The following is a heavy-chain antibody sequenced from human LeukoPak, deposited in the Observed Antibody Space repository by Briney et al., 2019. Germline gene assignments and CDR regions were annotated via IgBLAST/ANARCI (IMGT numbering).Heavy chain of an antibody. V-gene: IGHV4-34*01. CDR1: GGSFSGYY. Sequence: SETLSLTCAVYGGSFSGYYWSWIRQPPGKGLEWIGEINHSGSTNYNPSLKSRVTISVDTSKNQFSLKLSSVTAADTALYYCATSGWYLLPGVYWGQGTLVTVSS. D-gene: IGHD6-19*01. J-gene: IGHJ4*02. CDR3: ATSGWYLLPGVY. CDR2: INHSGST.